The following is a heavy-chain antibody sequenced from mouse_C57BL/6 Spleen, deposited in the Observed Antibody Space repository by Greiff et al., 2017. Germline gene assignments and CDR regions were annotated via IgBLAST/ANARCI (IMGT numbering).Heavy chain of an antibody. CDR2: IDPSDSYT. J-gene: IGHJ2*01. CDR3: ARSEGPTTMVTTRYFDY. D-gene: IGHD2-2*01. CDR1: GYTFTSYW. Sequence: QVQLQQPGAELVKPGASVKLSCKASGYTFTSYWMHWVKQRPGQGLEWIGEIDPSDSYTNYNQKFKGKSTLTVDKSSSTAYMQLSSLTSEDSAVYYCARSEGPTTMVTTRYFDYWGQGTTLTVSS. V-gene: IGHV1-69*01.